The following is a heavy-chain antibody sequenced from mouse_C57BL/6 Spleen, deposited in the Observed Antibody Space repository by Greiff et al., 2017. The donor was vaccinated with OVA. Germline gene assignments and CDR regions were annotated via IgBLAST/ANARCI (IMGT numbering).Heavy chain of an antibody. CDR3: TRGGDYYGSSPSWFAY. V-gene: IGHV5-9-1*02. D-gene: IGHD1-1*01. CDR2: ISSGGDYI. Sequence: EVNLVESGEGLVKPGGSLKLSCAASGFTFSSYAMSWVRQTPEKRLEWVAYISSGGDYIYYADTVKGRFTISRDNARNTLYLQMSSLKSEDTAMYYCTRGGDYYGSSPSWFAYWGQGTLVTVSA. CDR1: GFTFSSYA. J-gene: IGHJ3*01.